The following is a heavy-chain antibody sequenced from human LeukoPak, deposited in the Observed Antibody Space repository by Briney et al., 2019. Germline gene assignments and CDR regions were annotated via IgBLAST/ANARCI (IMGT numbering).Heavy chain of an antibody. CDR1: GGSISSGDYY. CDR2: IYYSGST. J-gene: IGHJ6*02. D-gene: IGHD3-22*01. Sequence: SETLSLTCTVSGGSISSGDYYWSWIRQPPGKGLEWIGYIYYSGSTYYNPSLKSRVTISVDTSKNQFSLKLSSVTAADTAVYYCARADPYYDSSGPYCYGMDVWGQGTTVTVSS. V-gene: IGHV4-30-4*01. CDR3: ARADPYYDSSGPYCYGMDV.